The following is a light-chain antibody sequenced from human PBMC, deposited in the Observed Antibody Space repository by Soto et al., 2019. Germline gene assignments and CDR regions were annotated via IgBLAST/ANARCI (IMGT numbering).Light chain of an antibody. J-gene: IGKJ1*01. Sequence: IEMTQSPSSLSASVGDGVTITCRASQSISSYLNWYQQTPGKPPKLLMYAASSLQSGVPSRFSGSGSWTDFTLPISSLQPEDVETDSCQQSYNYPQTFGQGTQV. CDR2: AAS. CDR3: QQSYNYPQT. V-gene: IGKV1-39*01. CDR1: QSISSY.